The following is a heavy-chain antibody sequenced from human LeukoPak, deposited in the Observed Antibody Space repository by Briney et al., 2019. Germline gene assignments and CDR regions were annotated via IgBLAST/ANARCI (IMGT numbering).Heavy chain of an antibody. CDR2: IIPIFGTA. Sequence: SVKVSCKASGYTFTSYDINWVRQAPGQGLEWMGGIIPIFGTANYAQKFQGRVTITADESTSTAYMELSSLRSEDTAVYYCARVNRDCSSTSCYNYFDYWGQGTLVTVSS. CDR1: GYTFTSYD. J-gene: IGHJ4*02. V-gene: IGHV1-69*13. CDR3: ARVNRDCSSTSCYNYFDY. D-gene: IGHD2-2*02.